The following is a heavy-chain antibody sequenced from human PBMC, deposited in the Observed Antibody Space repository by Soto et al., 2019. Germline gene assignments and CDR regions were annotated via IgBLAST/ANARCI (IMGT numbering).Heavy chain of an antibody. CDR1: GGTFSSYA. V-gene: IGHV1-69*06. CDR2: IIPIFGTA. J-gene: IGHJ6*02. Sequence: GALVKVSCKASGGTFSSYAISWVRQAPGQGLEWMGGIIPIFGTANYAQKFQGRVTITADKSTSTAYMELSSLRSEDTAVYYCARDFGRFSGSGWQRRHYYYGMDVWGQGTTVTVSS. D-gene: IGHD6-19*01. CDR3: ARDFGRFSGSGWQRRHYYYGMDV.